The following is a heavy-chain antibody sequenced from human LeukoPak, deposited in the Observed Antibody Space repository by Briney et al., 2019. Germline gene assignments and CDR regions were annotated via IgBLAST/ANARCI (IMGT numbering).Heavy chain of an antibody. CDR2: ISSNGGST. CDR3: HVGLYDILTGYFTNWFDP. V-gene: IGHV3-64D*06. J-gene: IGHJ5*02. Sequence: GGSPRLSCSASGFTFSSYAMHWVRQAPGKGLEYVSAISSNGGSTYYADSVKGRFTISRDNSKNTLYLQMSSLRAEDTAVYYCHVGLYDILTGYFTNWFDPWGQGTLVTVSS. D-gene: IGHD3-9*01. CDR1: GFTFSSYA.